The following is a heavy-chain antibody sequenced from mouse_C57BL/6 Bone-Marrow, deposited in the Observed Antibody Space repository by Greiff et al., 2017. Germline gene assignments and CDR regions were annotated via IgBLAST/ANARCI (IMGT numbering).Heavy chain of an antibody. V-gene: IGHV1-55*01. J-gene: IGHJ2*01. CDR1: GYTFTSYW. D-gene: IGHD6-1*01. Sequence: QVQLQQPGAELVKPGASVKMSCKASGYTFTSYWITWVKQRPGQGLEWIGDIYPGSGSTNYNEKFKSKATLTVDKSSSTAYMQLSSLTSEDSAVYYCARYFFFGSLLFDYWGQGTTLTVSS. CDR3: ARYFFFGSLLFDY. CDR2: IYPGSGST.